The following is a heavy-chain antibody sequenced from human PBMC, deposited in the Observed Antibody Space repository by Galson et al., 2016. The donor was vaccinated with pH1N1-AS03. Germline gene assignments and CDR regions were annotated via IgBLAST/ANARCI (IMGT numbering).Heavy chain of an antibody. CDR3: AKGVRYAVYAQFAR. CDR1: GFTFSSYA. CDR2: ISGSGVTT. J-gene: IGHJ4*02. Sequence: SLRLSCAASGFTFSSYAMSWLRQTPGKGLEWVSAISGSGVTTYYADSVKGRFTISRDNSKTTVSLQMNSLSAEDTAIYYCAKGVRYAVYAQFARWGQGTLVTVSS. V-gene: IGHV3-23*01. D-gene: IGHD5/OR15-5a*01.